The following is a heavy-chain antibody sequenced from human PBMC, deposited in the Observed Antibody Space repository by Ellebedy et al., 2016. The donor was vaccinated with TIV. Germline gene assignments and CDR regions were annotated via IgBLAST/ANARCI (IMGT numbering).Heavy chain of an antibody. CDR2: MNPNSANT. D-gene: IGHD2/OR15-2a*01. J-gene: IGHJ4*02. Sequence: AASVKVSCKTSGYTFGSFDIIWVRQATGQGLEWMGWMNPNSANTGLAEKFRYRVTLTGDTSTDTAYRELNGLRSEDTAVYYCARARRTLLWADNWGQGTLLTVSS. V-gene: IGHV1-8*01. CDR1: GYTFGSFD. CDR3: ARARRTLLWADN.